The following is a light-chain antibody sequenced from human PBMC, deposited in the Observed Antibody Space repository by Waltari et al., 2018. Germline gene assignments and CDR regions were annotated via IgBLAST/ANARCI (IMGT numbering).Light chain of an antibody. V-gene: IGKV3-20*01. CDR2: SVN. CDR3: QQYGRAPGYT. J-gene: IGKJ2*01. Sequence: VLTQSPGTLSLSLGETATLSCRARQSVSRNFLAWYQQKPGQAPRLLIHSVNTRATGIPDRFSGSGSGTDFTLTINRLEPGDSAVYYCQQYGRAPGYTFGQGTNLEIK. CDR1: QSVSRNF.